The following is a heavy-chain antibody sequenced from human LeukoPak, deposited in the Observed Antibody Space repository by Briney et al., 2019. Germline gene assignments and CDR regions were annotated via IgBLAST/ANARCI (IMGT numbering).Heavy chain of an antibody. CDR3: ARARGNYYGSGSYYSPSDY. D-gene: IGHD3-10*01. Sequence: PGGSLRLSCAASGFTFSDYYMSWLRQAPGKGLEWVSYISSSSSYTNYADSVKGRFTISRDNAKNSLYLQMNSLRAEDTAVYYCARARGNYYGSGSYYSPSDYWGQGTLVTVSS. J-gene: IGHJ4*02. CDR2: ISSSSSYT. CDR1: GFTFSDYY. V-gene: IGHV3-11*06.